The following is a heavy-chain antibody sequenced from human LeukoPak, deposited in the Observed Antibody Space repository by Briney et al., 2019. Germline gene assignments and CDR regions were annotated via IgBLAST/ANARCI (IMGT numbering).Heavy chain of an antibody. V-gene: IGHV3-48*01. CDR3: ARAYSSGWPGGY. CDR1: GFTFRRYT. J-gene: IGHJ4*02. D-gene: IGHD6-19*01. Sequence: GGSLRLSCAASGFTFRRYTLNWVRQAPGKGLEWISYIGSDNTTIDYADSVKGRFTISRDNAKNSLYLHMSSLRAEDMAVYYCARAYSSGWPGGYWGQRTLVTVSS. CDR2: IGSDNTTI.